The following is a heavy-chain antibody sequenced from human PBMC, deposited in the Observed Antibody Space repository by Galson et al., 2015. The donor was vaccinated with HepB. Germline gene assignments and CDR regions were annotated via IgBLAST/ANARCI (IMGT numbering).Heavy chain of an antibody. J-gene: IGHJ4*02. V-gene: IGHV3-23*01. Sequence: SLRLSCAASGFTFSSYAMSWVRQAPGKGLEWVSAISGSGGSTYYADSVKGRFTISRDNSKNTLYLQMNSLRAEDTAVYYCAKVRKITFGGVIVIGSADYWGQGTLVTVSS. CDR2: ISGSGGST. D-gene: IGHD3-16*02. CDR3: AKVRKITFGGVIVIGSADY. CDR1: GFTFSSYA.